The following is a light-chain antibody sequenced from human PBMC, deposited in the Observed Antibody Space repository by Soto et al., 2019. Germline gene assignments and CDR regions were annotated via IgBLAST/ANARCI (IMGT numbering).Light chain of an antibody. CDR3: CSYAGNYILV. Sequence: QSALTQPRSVSGSPGQSVTISCSGTSSDVGAYNYVSWYQHHPGKAPKVMIYDVNKRHSGVPDRFSGSKSGNTASLTISGLQAEDVADYYCCSYAGNYILVFGGGTMLTVL. J-gene: IGLJ2*01. V-gene: IGLV2-11*01. CDR2: DVN. CDR1: SSDVGAYNY.